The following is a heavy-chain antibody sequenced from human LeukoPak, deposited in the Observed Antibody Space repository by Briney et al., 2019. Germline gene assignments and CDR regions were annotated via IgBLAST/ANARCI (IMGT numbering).Heavy chain of an antibody. CDR2: ISAYNGNT. V-gene: IGHV1-18*01. CDR1: GYTFTSYG. CDR3: ARDLSILTGYYDAFDI. D-gene: IGHD3-9*01. Sequence: ASVKVSCKASGYTFTSYGISWVRQAPGQGLEWMGWISAYNGNTNYAQKLQGRGTMTTDTSTSTAYMELRRLRSDDTAVYYCARDLSILTGYYDAFDIWGQGTMVTVSS. J-gene: IGHJ3*02.